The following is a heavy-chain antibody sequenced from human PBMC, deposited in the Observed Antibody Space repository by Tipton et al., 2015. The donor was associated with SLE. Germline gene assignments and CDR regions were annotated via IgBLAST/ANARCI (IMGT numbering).Heavy chain of an antibody. CDR1: GDSISSTNYY. CDR3: ASGSLHDSGSGASLGDY. J-gene: IGHJ4*02. CDR2: FYYGAST. D-gene: IGHD3-10*01. V-gene: IGHV4-39*01. Sequence: TLSLTCTVSGDSISSTNYYWGWIRQPPGNGLEWIATFYYGASTYYNASLKSRVTVSVDTSKNLFSLRLTSVTAADTAVYYCASGSLHDSGSGASLGDYWGQGTLLTVSS.